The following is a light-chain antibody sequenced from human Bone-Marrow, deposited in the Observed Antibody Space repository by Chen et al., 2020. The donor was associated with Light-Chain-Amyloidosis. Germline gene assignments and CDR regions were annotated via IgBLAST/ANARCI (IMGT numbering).Light chain of an antibody. CDR2: KDT. CDR1: DLPTKY. CDR3: QSADNSSTYEVI. J-gene: IGLJ2*01. Sequence: YELTQTLSVSVFPGQTAWITCSGDDLPTKYAYWSQQEPGQATVLDIHKDTERPSGVSERFTGTSSGTTATLTISGVQAEDEADYSYQSADNSSTYEVIFGGGTKLTVL. V-gene: IGLV3-25*03.